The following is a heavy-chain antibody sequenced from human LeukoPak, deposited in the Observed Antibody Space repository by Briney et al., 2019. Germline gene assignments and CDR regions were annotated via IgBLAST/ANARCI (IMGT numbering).Heavy chain of an antibody. V-gene: IGHV4-39*07. CDR3: ARGLRGVEIAAAGSQQTHLNYFDY. J-gene: IGHJ4*02. D-gene: IGHD6-13*01. CDR2: IYYSGST. Sequence: PSETLSLTCTVSGGSISSSSYYWGWIRQPPGKGLEWIGSIYYSGSTYYNPSLKSRVTISVDTSKNQFSLKLSSVTAADTAVYYCARGLRGVEIAAAGSQQTHLNYFDYWGQGTLVTVSS. CDR1: GGSISSSSYY.